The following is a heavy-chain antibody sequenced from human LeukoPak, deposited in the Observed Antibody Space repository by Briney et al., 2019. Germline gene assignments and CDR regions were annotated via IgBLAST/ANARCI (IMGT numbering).Heavy chain of an antibody. V-gene: IGHV4-59*01. J-gene: IGHJ4*02. CDR3: ARGNSYCSDTNCYGVSHYFDY. Sequence: SETLSLTCAVSGGSLTSYYWSWIRQPPGKGLEWIGSIYNFETTSYIPSLKSRLTISVDTSKSQFSLKLSSVTSADTAVYYCARGNSYCSDTNCYGVSHYFDYWGQGSLVTVSS. D-gene: IGHD2-2*01. CDR2: IYNFETT. CDR1: GGSLTSYY.